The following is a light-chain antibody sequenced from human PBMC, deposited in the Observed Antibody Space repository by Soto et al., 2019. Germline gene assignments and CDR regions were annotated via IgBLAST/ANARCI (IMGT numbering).Light chain of an antibody. CDR3: QQHSSFAS. CDR1: QSLRGR. V-gene: IGKV1-5*01. Sequence: DIQMTQSPFTLSASVGDIVTITCRASQSLRGRLAWYQQKPGKAPRLLIYDASTLESGVPSRFSGTGSETEFTLTISGLQPDEFATYYCQQHSSFASFGGGTKV. CDR2: DAS. J-gene: IGKJ4*01.